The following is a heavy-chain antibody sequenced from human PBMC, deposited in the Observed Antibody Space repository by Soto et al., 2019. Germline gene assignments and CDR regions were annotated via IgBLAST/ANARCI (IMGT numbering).Heavy chain of an antibody. CDR3: ARGIEGWYQGRYYYGMDV. D-gene: IGHD6-19*01. V-gene: IGHV4-31*03. CDR2: IYYSGST. CDR1: GGSISSGGYC. Sequence: TLPLTCTVSGGSISSGGYCWSWIRQHPGKGLEWIGCIYYSGSTFYNPSLKSRVTLSVDTSKNQFSLKLSSVTAADTAVYYCARGIEGWYQGRYYYGMDVWGQGTTVTVSS. J-gene: IGHJ6*02.